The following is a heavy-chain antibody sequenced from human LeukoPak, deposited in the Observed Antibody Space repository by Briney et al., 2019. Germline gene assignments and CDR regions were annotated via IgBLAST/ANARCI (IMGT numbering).Heavy chain of an antibody. V-gene: IGHV3-33*01. CDR1: GFTFSSYG. CDR3: ARVTLGELSLPDY. J-gene: IGHJ4*02. CDR2: IWYDGSNE. D-gene: IGHD3-16*02. Sequence: PGRSLRLSCAASGFTFSSYGMHWVRQAPGKGLEWVAVIWYDGSNEYYADSVKGRFTISRDNSKNTLYLQMNSLRAEDTAVYYCARVTLGELSLPDYWGQGTLVTVSS.